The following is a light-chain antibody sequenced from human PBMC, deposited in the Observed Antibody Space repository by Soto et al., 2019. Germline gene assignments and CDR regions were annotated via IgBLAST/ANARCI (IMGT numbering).Light chain of an antibody. J-gene: IGKJ4*01. CDR2: GAS. CDR1: QSVSRSY. V-gene: IGKV3-20*01. Sequence: EIVLTQSPGTLSLSPGERATLSCRASQSVSRSYLAWYQQKPGQAPRLLIYGASSRATGIPDRFSGSGSGTDFTLTIIRLEPEDFAVYYCQQYGRSPPFTFGGGTKVEIK. CDR3: QQYGRSPPFT.